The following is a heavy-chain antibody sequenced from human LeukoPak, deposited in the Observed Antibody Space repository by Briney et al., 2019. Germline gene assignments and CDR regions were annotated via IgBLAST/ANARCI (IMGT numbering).Heavy chain of an antibody. CDR2: INSDGTSR. CDR1: GFTLSSSW. J-gene: IGHJ6*03. V-gene: IGHV3-74*01. D-gene: IGHD3-16*01. CDR3: ARDGGGDRDYFYYKDV. Sequence: GGSLRLSCAASGFTLSSSWMHWVRQAPGKGLMWVSRINSDGTSRSHADSVQGRFTISRDNAKNTLYLQMNSLRTEDTAVYYCARDGGGDRDYFYYKDVWGKGTTVTVSS.